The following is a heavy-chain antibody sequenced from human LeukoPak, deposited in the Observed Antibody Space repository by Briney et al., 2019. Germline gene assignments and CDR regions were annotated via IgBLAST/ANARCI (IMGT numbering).Heavy chain of an antibody. D-gene: IGHD4-23*01. V-gene: IGHV1-2*02. CDR1: GYTFTGYY. CDR3: ARQSRTVVTPLGY. J-gene: IGHJ4*02. Sequence: ASVKVSCKASGYTFTGYYIHWVRQAPGQGLEWMGWINPNSGDTNYAQKFQGRVTMTRDTSISTAYMELSRLRSDDTAVYYCARQSRTVVTPLGYWGQGALVTVSS. CDR2: INPNSGDT.